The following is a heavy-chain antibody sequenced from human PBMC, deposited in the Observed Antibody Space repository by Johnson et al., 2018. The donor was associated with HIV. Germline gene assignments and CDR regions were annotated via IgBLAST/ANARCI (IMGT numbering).Heavy chain of an antibody. D-gene: IGHD5-18*01. CDR1: GFTFSSYW. Sequence: EVQLVESGGGVVQPGGSLRLSCAASGFTFSSYWMSWVRQAPGKGLEWVANIKQDGSEKYYVDSVKGRFTISRDNDKNSLYLQINSLRAEDTAVYYCARDRYPVDTAMAGEDAFDIWGQGTMVTVSS. J-gene: IGHJ3*02. CDR2: IKQDGSEK. CDR3: ARDRYPVDTAMAGEDAFDI. V-gene: IGHV3-7*01.